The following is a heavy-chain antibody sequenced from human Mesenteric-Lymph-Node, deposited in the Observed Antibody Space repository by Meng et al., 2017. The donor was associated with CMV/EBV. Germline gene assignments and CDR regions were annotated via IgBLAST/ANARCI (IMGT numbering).Heavy chain of an antibody. V-gene: IGHV4-59*01. CDR2: ISDSGST. J-gene: IGHJ6*02. Sequence: SETLSLTCTVSGGPISSYYWTWSRQPPGKGLEWIGHISDSGSTNYNPSLESPVTISVDTSKNQFSLKLSSVTAADTAVYYCARVRGNYGAYGYNYYYLLDVWGQGTTVTVSS. CDR3: ARVRGNYGAYGYNYYYLLDV. CDR1: GGPISSYY. D-gene: IGHD4/OR15-4a*01.